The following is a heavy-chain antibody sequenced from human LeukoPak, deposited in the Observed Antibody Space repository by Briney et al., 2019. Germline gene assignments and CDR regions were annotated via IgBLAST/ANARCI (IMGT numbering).Heavy chain of an antibody. Sequence: GGSLRLSCAASGFTVSSNYMSWVRQAPGKGLEWVSVIYSGGSTYYADSVKGRFTISRDNSKNPLYLQMNSLRAEDKAVYYCARDLGYGGYDYCRQGTLVTVSS. D-gene: IGHD4-23*01. CDR1: GFTVSSNY. CDR3: ARDLGYGGYDY. V-gene: IGHV3-66*01. CDR2: IYSGGST. J-gene: IGHJ4*02.